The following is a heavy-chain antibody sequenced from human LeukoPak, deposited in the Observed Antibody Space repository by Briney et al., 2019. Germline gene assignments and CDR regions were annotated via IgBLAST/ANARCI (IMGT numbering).Heavy chain of an antibody. CDR1: GGTFSSYA. J-gene: IGHJ3*02. CDR3: ARVLPAATPKPGDAFDI. D-gene: IGHD2-2*01. CDR2: IIPIFGTA. Sequence: SVKVSCKASGGTFSSYAISWVRQAPGQGPESMGGIIPIFGTANYAQKFQGRVTITADKSTSTAYMELSSLRSEDTAVYYCARVLPAATPKPGDAFDIWGQGTMVTVSS. V-gene: IGHV1-69*06.